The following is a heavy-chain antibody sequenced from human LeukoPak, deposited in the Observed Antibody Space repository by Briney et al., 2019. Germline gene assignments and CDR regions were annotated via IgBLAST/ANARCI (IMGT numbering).Heavy chain of an antibody. CDR2: INHKSGGT. V-gene: IGHV1-2*02. CDR3: AREYSSSSGRLFDY. J-gene: IGHJ4*02. CDR1: GYTFTGYY. D-gene: IGHD6-6*01. Sequence: GASVKVSCKASGYTFTGYYMHWVRQAPGQGLEWMGWINHKSGGTKYAQKFQGRVTMTRDTSISTAYMELSGLRSDDTAVYYCAREYSSSSGRLFDYWGPGTLVTVSS.